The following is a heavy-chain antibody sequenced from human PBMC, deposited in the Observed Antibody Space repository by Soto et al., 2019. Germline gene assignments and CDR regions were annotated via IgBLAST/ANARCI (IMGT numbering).Heavy chain of an antibody. Sequence: SVKVSCKASGGSLSTNPISWVRQAPGQGPEWMGGTGSGTGPGNHAQKFQGRLTVTADKSTSTVYMELTNLSSEDTAVYYCARRVSGGFQRFFDSWGQGTLVTVSS. CDR1: GGSLSTNP. CDR3: ARRVSGGFQRFFDS. J-gene: IGHJ4*02. CDR2: TGSGTGPG. V-gene: IGHV1-69*06. D-gene: IGHD2-15*01.